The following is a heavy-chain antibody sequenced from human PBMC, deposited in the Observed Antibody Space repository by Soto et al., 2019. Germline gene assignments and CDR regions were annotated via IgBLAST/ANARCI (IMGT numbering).Heavy chain of an antibody. D-gene: IGHD2-8*02. Sequence: GGSLRLSCAASGFTFSSYGMHWVRQAPGKGLEWVAVIWYDGSNKYYADSVKGRFTISRDNSKNTLYLQMNSLRAEDTAVYYCARDRRASTGHRNYYGMDVWGQGTTVTVSS. CDR2: IWYDGSNK. CDR1: GFTFSSYG. V-gene: IGHV3-33*01. CDR3: ARDRRASTGHRNYYGMDV. J-gene: IGHJ6*02.